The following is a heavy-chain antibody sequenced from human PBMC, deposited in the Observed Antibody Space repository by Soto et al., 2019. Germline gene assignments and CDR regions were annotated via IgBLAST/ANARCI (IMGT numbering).Heavy chain of an antibody. CDR2: ISSTTNYI. CDR1: GFTFTRYS. Sequence: VRLSCAASGFTFTRYSMNWVRQAPGKGLEWVSSISSTTNYIYYRDSMKGRFTISRDNAKNSLYLEMNSLRAEDTAVYYCARESEDLTSNFDYWGQGTLVTVSS. CDR3: ARESEDLTSNFDY. J-gene: IGHJ4*02. V-gene: IGHV3-21*06.